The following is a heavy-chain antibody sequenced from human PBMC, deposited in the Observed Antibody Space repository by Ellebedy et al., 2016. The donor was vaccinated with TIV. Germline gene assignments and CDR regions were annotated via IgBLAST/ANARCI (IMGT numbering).Heavy chain of an antibody. J-gene: IGHJ6*02. V-gene: IGHV3-74*01. CDR3: ARDERRYDYVWGSWYYYGMGV. CDR1: GFTFRTYW. CDR2: SNSDGSST. Sequence: PGGSLRLSCAASGFTFRTYWMHWVRQAPGKGLVWVSRSNSDGSSTTYADSVKGRFTISRDNAKNTLYLQMNSLRADDTAVYYCARDERRYDYVWGSWYYYGMGVWGQGTTVTVSS. D-gene: IGHD3-16*01.